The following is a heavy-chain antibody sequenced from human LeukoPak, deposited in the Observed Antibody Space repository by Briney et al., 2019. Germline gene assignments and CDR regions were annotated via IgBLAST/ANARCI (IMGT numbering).Heavy chain of an antibody. D-gene: IGHD2-15*01. Sequence: GGSLRLSCAASGFTFSSYTMHWVRQAPGKGLEGVAVISYDGSNKYYADSVKGRFTISRDNSKNTLYLQMNSLRAEDTAVYYCARDIVVVVAAAAGYWGQGTLVTVSS. CDR1: GFTFSSYT. V-gene: IGHV3-30-3*01. CDR2: ISYDGSNK. CDR3: ARDIVVVVAAAAGY. J-gene: IGHJ4*02.